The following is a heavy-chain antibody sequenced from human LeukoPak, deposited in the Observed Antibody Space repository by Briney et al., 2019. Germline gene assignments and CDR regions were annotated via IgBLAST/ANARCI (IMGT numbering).Heavy chain of an antibody. Sequence: GGSLRLSCAASGFTFSSYGMSWVRQAPGKGLEWVSAISGSGGSTYYADSVKGRFTISRDNSKNTLYLQMNSLRAEDTAVYYCANTGGKYGILTGYSEANWFDPWGQGTLVTVSS. CDR1: GFTFSSYG. J-gene: IGHJ5*02. CDR2: ISGSGGST. V-gene: IGHV3-23*01. CDR3: ANTGGKYGILTGYSEANWFDP. D-gene: IGHD3-9*01.